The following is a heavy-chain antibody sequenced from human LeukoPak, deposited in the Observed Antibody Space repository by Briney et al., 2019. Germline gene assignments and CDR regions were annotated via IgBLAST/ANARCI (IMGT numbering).Heavy chain of an antibody. V-gene: IGHV4-34*01. CDR2: INHSGST. Sequence: SETLSLTCAVYGGSFSGYYWSWIRQPPGKGLEWIGEINHSGSTNYNPSLKSRVTISVDTSKNQFSLKLSSVTAADTAVYYCARPPRPLRIAAAGGFGYWGQGTLVTVSS. CDR1: GGSFSGYY. D-gene: IGHD6-13*01. J-gene: IGHJ4*02. CDR3: ARPPRPLRIAAAGGFGY.